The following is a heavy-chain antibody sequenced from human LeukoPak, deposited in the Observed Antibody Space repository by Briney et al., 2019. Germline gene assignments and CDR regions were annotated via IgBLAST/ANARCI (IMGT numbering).Heavy chain of an antibody. CDR1: GYTLTGYY. J-gene: IGHJ6*03. CDR2: SIPNSGGT. V-gene: IGHV1-2*06. Sequence: ASVKVSCKASGYTLTGYYMHWVRQAPGQGLECRGRSIPNSGGTNYAQKFQGRGTMTKDTSISTAYMELSRLRSDDTAVYYCARLYYYDSSGYSHGEYYYYYMDVWGKGTTVTVSS. D-gene: IGHD3-22*01. CDR3: ARLYYYDSSGYSHGEYYYYYMDV.